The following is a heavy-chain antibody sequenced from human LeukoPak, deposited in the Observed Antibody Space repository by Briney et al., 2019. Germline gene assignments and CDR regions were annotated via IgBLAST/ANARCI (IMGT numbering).Heavy chain of an antibody. J-gene: IGHJ4*02. CDR1: GGSISSGGYY. V-gene: IGHV4-31*03. Sequence: PSETLSLTCTVSGGSISSGGYYWSWIRQHPGKGLEWIGYIYYSGSTYYNPSLKSRVTISVDTSKNQFSLKLSSVTAADTAVYYCSGIPANPQKFDYWGQGTLVTVSS. CDR3: SGIPANPQKFDY. CDR2: IYYSGST. D-gene: IGHD1-26*01.